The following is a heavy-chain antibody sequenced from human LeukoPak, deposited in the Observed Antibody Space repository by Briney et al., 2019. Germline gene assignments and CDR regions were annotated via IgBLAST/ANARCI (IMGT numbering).Heavy chain of an antibody. D-gene: IGHD3-10*01. CDR2: TSSSDSGK. Sequence: GGSLRLSCVVSGFTLSSYAMSWVRQAPGKGLEWVAATSSSDSGKYHADSVRGRFTISRDNAKNSLYLQMNSLRAEDTAVYYCARPLRSGSYYLGNWFDPWGQGTLVTVSS. V-gene: IGHV3-21*01. CDR3: ARPLRSGSYYLGNWFDP. J-gene: IGHJ5*02. CDR1: GFTLSSYA.